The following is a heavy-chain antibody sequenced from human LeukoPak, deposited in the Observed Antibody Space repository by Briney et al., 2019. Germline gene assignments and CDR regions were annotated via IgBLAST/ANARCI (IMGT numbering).Heavy chain of an antibody. Sequence: GGSLRLSCAASGFPFDDSAMHWVRQAPGKGLEWVSGINWNSGNIHYADSVRGRFTVSRDNAKNSLYLQMNSLKTEDTAFYYCARGLPGYTSGWSIDYWGQGTLVTVSS. J-gene: IGHJ4*02. CDR1: GFPFDDSA. V-gene: IGHV3-9*01. CDR2: INWNSGNI. D-gene: IGHD6-19*01. CDR3: ARGLPGYTSGWSIDY.